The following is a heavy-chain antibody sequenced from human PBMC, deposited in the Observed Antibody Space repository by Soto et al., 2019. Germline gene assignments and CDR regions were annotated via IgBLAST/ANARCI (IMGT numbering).Heavy chain of an antibody. D-gene: IGHD6-6*01. J-gene: IGHJ6*02. CDR2: NYYSGIT. V-gene: IGHV4-31*03. Sequence: SETLSLTRIVSGASISSGGYYWTWIRQHPGKGLEWIGYNYYSGITYYNPSLKSRVTISLDTSKNQFSLKLSSVTAADTAVYYCARGSSIAGLYYGMDVWGQGTTVTVSS. CDR1: GASISSGGYY. CDR3: ARGSSIAGLYYGMDV.